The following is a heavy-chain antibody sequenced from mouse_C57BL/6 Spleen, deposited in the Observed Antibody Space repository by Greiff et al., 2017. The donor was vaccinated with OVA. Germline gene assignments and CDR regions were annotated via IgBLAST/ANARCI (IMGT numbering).Heavy chain of an antibody. J-gene: IGHJ2*01. D-gene: IGHD2-2*01. V-gene: IGHV1-55*01. CDR1: GYTFTSYW. CDR2: IYPGSGSP. Sequence: QVQLQQPGAELVKPGASVKMSCKASGYTFTSYWITWVKQRPGQGLEWIGDIYPGSGSPNYNEKLKGKATIAADKSTSAAYMQLNSLTAEDSAVYFCARAGGYDDYFDYWGQGTTLTVSS. CDR3: ARAGGYDDYFDY.